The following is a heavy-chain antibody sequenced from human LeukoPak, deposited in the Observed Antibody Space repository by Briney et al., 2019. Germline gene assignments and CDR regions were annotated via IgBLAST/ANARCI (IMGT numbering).Heavy chain of an antibody. CDR2: IYYSGST. Sequence: SETLSLTCSVSGGSISSSTYYWGWIRQPPGKWLEWIGSIYYSGSTYYNPSLKSGVTISVDTSKNQVSLKVSSVTAADTAVYYCAYTNFGIAVAGGYWGQGTLVTVSS. CDR1: GGSISSSTYY. D-gene: IGHD6-19*01. J-gene: IGHJ4*02. CDR3: AYTNFGIAVAGGY. V-gene: IGHV4-39*01.